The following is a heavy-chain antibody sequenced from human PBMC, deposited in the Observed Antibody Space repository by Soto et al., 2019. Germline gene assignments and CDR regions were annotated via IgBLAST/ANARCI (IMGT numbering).Heavy chain of an antibody. Sequence: SSVKGACKAAGGTFSIDAISWGRQAPEQGLEWMGGIIPIFGTANCAQKFQGRVTITADKSTSTAYMELSSLRSEDTAVYYRFRSYCSSTSCYTSDLDYWAQGTLLTVSS. CDR2: IIPIFGTA. J-gene: IGHJ4*02. V-gene: IGHV1-69*06. D-gene: IGHD2-2*02. CDR3: FRSYCSSTSCYTSDLDY. CDR1: GGTFSIDA.